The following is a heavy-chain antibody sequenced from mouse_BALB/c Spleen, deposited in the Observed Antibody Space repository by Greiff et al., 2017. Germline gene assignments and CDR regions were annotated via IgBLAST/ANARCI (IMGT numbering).Heavy chain of an antibody. D-gene: IGHD3-2*01. CDR3: ARFPLDSSGSFDAMDY. CDR1: GYTFTDYA. CDR2: ISTYYGNT. Sequence: QVQLQQSGPELVRPGVSVKISCKGSGYTFTDYAMHWVKQSHAKSLEWIGVISTYYGNTNYNQKFKGKATMTVDKSSSTAYMELARLTSEDSAIYYCARFPLDSSGSFDAMDYWGQGTSVTVSS. V-gene: IGHV1-67*01. J-gene: IGHJ4*01.